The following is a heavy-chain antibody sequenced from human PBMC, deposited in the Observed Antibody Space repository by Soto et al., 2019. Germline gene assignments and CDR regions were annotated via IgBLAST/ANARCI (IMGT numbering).Heavy chain of an antibody. CDR1: GYTFTTYG. D-gene: IGHD3-22*01. CDR2: ISKNNGDT. CDR3: ARDPDSCADY. J-gene: IGHJ4*02. Sequence: QVQLVQSGAEVKKPGASVKVSCKASGYTFTTYGFSWVRQAPGQGLEWMGWISKNNGDTKYAQNFQGRITLTTDTSTRTADMELRSMSSDDTAVYYCARDPDSCADYWGQGTLVTVSS. V-gene: IGHV1-18*04.